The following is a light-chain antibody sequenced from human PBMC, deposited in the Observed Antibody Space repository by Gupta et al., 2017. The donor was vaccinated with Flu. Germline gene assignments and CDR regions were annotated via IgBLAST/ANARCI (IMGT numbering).Light chain of an antibody. V-gene: IGLV3-21*02. CDR2: DDS. CDR3: QVWDSSSDHHDV. Sequence: SYVLTQPPSVSVAPGQTARITCGGNNIGSKSVHWYQQKPGQAPVLVVYDDSERPSGIPERFSGSNSGNTATLTISRVEAGDEADYYCQVWDSSSDHHDVFGTGTKVTVL. CDR1: NIGSKS. J-gene: IGLJ1*01.